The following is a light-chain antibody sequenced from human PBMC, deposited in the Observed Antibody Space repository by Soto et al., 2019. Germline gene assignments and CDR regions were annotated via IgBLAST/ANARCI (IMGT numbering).Light chain of an antibody. CDR2: GAS. Sequence: EIVLTQSPGTLPSSPGERATLSCRASQTVTSNYLAWYQRKPGQAPRLLFFGASIRATGLPDRCSGGGSGTDFTRPVSRLEPADFAVYCCQQYGSSPGTFGQGTQVEVK. CDR3: QQYGSSPGT. J-gene: IGKJ1*01. V-gene: IGKV3-20*01. CDR1: QTVTSNY.